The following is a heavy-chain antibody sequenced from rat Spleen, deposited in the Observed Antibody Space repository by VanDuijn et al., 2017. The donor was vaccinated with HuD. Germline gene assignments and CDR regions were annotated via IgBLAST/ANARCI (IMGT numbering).Heavy chain of an antibody. V-gene: IGHV5-31*01. CDR1: GFTFNKYW. J-gene: IGHJ2*01. D-gene: IGHD1-1*01. CDR2: ITHTDYNT. Sequence: EVQLVESGGGLVQPGGSLKLSCVASGFTFNKYWMTWIRQAPGKGLEWIATITHTDYNTYYRDSVRGRFTISRDNAKSNLYLQMDSLRSEDTDTYYCARGDYSAYYFDYWGQGVRVTVSA. CDR3: ARGDYSAYYFDY.